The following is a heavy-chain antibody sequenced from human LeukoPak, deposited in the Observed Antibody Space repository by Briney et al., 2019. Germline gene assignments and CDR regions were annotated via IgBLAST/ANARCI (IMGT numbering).Heavy chain of an antibody. CDR3: ARAIVVMVAAIAFDI. V-gene: IGHV4-30-2*01. CDR1: GGSISSGGYS. CDR2: IYHSGST. D-gene: IGHD2-15*01. J-gene: IGHJ3*02. Sequence: SETLSLTCAVSGGSISSGGYSWSWLRQPPGKGLEWIGYIYHSGSTYYNPSLKSRVTISVDRSKNQFSLKLSSVTAADTAVYYCARAIVVMVAAIAFDIWGQGTMVTVSS.